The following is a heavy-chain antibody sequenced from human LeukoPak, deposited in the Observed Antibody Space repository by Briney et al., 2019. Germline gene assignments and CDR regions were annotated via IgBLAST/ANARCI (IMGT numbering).Heavy chain of an antibody. J-gene: IGHJ4*02. D-gene: IGHD5-12*01. Sequence: SETLSLTCAVYGGSFSGYYWSWIRQPPGKGLEWIGYIYYSGSTNYNPSLRSRVTISVDTSKNQFSLKLSSVTAADTAVYYCARGTAYSGYDTDYWGQGTLVTVSS. CDR3: ARGTAYSGYDTDY. V-gene: IGHV4-59*01. CDR1: GGSFSGYY. CDR2: IYYSGST.